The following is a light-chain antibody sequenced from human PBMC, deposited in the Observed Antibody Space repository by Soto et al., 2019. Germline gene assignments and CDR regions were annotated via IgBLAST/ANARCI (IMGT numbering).Light chain of an antibody. CDR2: XXX. V-gene: IGLV2-14*03. Sequence: QSALTQPASVSASPGQSIAISCTGTDSDIGGYDHVSWYQQHPGKAPKLLIXXXXXXPSGVSSRFSGSKAGRTASLTISGXXXXXXXXXYCSSHTSSTALVFGTGTKLTVL. J-gene: IGLJ1*01. CDR1: DSDIGGYDH. CDR3: SSHTSSTALV.